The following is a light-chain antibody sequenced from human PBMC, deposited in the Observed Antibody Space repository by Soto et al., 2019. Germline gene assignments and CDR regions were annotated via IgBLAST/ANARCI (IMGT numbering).Light chain of an antibody. CDR1: QSISSY. J-gene: IGKJ4*01. Sequence: DIQMTQSPSSLSASVGDRVTITCRASQSISSYLNWYQQKPGKAPKLLIYAASSLQSGVPSRFSGSGSGTHFTLPISSLQPEDFATYYCQQSYSTPLPFGGGTKVEIK. V-gene: IGKV1-39*01. CDR3: QQSYSTPLP. CDR2: AAS.